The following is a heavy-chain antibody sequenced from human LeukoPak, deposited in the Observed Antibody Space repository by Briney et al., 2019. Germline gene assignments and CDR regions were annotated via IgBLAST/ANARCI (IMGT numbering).Heavy chain of an antibody. CDR1: GGSISSSSYY. CDR2: IYYSGST. Sequence: SETLSLTCTVPGGSISSSSYYWGWIRQPPGKGLEWIGSIYYSGSTYYNPSLKSRVTISVDTSKNQFSLKLSSVTAADTAVYYCARLLGSRDYWGQGTLVTVSS. J-gene: IGHJ4*02. V-gene: IGHV4-39*01. CDR3: ARLLGSRDY. D-gene: IGHD2-8*02.